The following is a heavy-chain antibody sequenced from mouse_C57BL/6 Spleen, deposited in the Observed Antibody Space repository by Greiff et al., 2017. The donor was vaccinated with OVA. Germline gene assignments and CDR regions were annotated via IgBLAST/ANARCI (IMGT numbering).Heavy chain of an antibody. V-gene: IGHV5-17*01. CDR3: ARNYYGSSYWWYFDV. Sequence: EVQLVESGGGLVKPGGSLKLSCAASGFTFSDYGMHWVRQAPEKGLEWVAYISSGSSTIYYADTVKGRFTISRDNAKNTLFLQMTSLRSEDTAMYYCARNYYGSSYWWYFDVWGTGTTVTVSS. J-gene: IGHJ1*03. CDR2: ISSGSSTI. CDR1: GFTFSDYG. D-gene: IGHD1-1*01.